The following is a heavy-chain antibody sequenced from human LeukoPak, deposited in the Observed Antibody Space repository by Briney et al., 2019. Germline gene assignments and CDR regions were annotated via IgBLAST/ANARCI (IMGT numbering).Heavy chain of an antibody. D-gene: IGHD3-22*01. Sequence: PSETLSLTCAVYGGSFSGYYWSWIRQPPGKGLEWIGEINHSGSTNYNPSLKSRVTISVDTSKNQFSLKLSSVTAADTPVYYCARGLSYYYDSSGYPNWFDPWGQGTLVTVSS. CDR3: ARGLSYYYDSSGYPNWFDP. CDR1: GGSFSGYY. CDR2: INHSGST. J-gene: IGHJ5*02. V-gene: IGHV4-34*01.